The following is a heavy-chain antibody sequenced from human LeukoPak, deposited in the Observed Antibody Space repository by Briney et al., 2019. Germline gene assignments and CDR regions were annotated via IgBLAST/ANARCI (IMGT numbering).Heavy chain of an antibody. CDR3: ARGSAVVGGGGPLFDY. Sequence: VASVKVSCKASGYTFTDFYIHWVRQAPGQGLEWMGWINPNSGGTNYAQKFQGRVTMTRDTSISTAYLDLSSLRSDDTAEYYCARGSAVVGGGGPLFDYWGQGTLVTVSS. V-gene: IGHV1-2*02. CDR1: GYTFTDFY. D-gene: IGHD4-23*01. CDR2: INPNSGGT. J-gene: IGHJ4*02.